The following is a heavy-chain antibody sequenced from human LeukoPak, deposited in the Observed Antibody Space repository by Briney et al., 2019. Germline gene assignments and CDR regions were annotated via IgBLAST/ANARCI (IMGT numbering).Heavy chain of an antibody. D-gene: IGHD5-24*01. Sequence: SETLSLTCAVYGGSFSGYYRSWIRQPPGKGLEWIGEINHSGSTNYNPSLKSRVTISVDTSKNQFSLKLSSVTAADTAVYYCARGPRRAFDIWGQGTMVTVSS. J-gene: IGHJ3*02. CDR3: ARGPRRAFDI. V-gene: IGHV4-34*01. CDR2: INHSGST. CDR1: GGSFSGYY.